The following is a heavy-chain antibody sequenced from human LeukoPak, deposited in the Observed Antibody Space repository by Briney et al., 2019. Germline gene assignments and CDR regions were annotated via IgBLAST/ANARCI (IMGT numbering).Heavy chain of an antibody. CDR1: GFTFSSYA. CDR3: AGGSLTRLLWFGELLDY. J-gene: IGHJ4*02. CDR2: ISYDGSNK. V-gene: IGHV3-30-3*01. D-gene: IGHD3-10*01. Sequence: GGSLRLSCAASGFTFSSYAMHWVRQAPGKGLEWVAVISYDGSNKYYADSVKGRFTISRDNSKNTLYLQMNSLRAEDTAVYYCAGGSLTRLLWFGELLDYWGQGTLVTVSS.